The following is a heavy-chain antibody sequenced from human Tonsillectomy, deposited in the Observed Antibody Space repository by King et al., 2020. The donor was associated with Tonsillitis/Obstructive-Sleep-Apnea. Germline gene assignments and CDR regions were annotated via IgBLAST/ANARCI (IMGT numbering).Heavy chain of an antibody. CDR1: GFTFSSYA. Sequence: VQLVESGGGLVQPGGSLRLSCAASGFTFSSYAMSWVRQAPGKGLEWVSAISGSGGSTYYADSVKGRFTISRDNSKNTLYLQMNSLRAEDTAVYYCAKDARGSPGASERYFDYWGQGTLVTVSS. CDR2: ISGSGGST. V-gene: IGHV3-23*04. J-gene: IGHJ4*02. D-gene: IGHD1-26*01. CDR3: AKDARGSPGASERYFDY.